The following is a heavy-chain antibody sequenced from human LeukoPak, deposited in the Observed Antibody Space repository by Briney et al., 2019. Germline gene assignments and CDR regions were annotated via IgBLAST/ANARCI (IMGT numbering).Heavy chain of an antibody. CDR3: SKWNGYGDY. D-gene: IGHD1-1*01. V-gene: IGHV3-23*01. Sequence: PGGSLRLSCAASGFSFSNSGMSWVRQAPAEGLEWVAGISGGGANTHYADSVKGRFTISRDNSKNTLFLQMNSLRDEDTAIYYCSKWNGYGDYWGQGTLVTVSS. J-gene: IGHJ4*02. CDR2: ISGGGANT. CDR1: GFSFSNSG.